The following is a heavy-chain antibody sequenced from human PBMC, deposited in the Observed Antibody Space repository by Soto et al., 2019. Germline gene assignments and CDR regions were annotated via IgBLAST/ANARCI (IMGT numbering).Heavy chain of an antibody. V-gene: IGHV3-23*01. D-gene: IGHD3-10*01. CDR3: AKKALLGWFDP. Sequence: GGSLRLSCSVSGFTFGNYAMTWVRQAPGKGLEWVSSISGGGGGTHYADSVKGRFTISRDNSKNTLYLQMNSLRAEDTAVYYCAKKALLGWFDPWGQGTLVTVSS. CDR2: ISGGGGGT. J-gene: IGHJ5*02. CDR1: GFTFGNYA.